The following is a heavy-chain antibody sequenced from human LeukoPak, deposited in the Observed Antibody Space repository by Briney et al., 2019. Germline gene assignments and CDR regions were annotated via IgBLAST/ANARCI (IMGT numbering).Heavy chain of an antibody. CDR1: GYTFTSYG. CDR3: AARPHYDFWSGYLGWFDP. CDR2: ISAYNGNT. V-gene: IGHV1-18*01. J-gene: IGHJ5*02. D-gene: IGHD3-3*01. Sequence: ASVKVSCKASGYTFTSYGISWVRQAPGQGLEWMGWISAYNGNTNYAQKFQERVTITRDMSTSTAYMELSSLRSEDTAVYYCAARPHYDFWSGYLGWFDPWGQGTLVTVSS.